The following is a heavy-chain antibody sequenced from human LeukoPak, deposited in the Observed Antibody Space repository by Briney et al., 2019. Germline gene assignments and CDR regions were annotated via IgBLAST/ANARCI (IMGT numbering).Heavy chain of an antibody. CDR1: GGSINNYY. CDR2: MRPSGDT. J-gene: IGHJ3*02. V-gene: IGHV4-59*01. Sequence: PSETLSLTCIVSGGSINNYYWTWIRQPPGKGLEWIAYMRPSGDTNYNPSLKSRLTISIDTSENHFSLKLTSVTATDTAVYYCTRKSLSTHAFDIWGQGTVVTVSS. CDR3: TRKSLSTHAFDI. D-gene: IGHD2-2*01.